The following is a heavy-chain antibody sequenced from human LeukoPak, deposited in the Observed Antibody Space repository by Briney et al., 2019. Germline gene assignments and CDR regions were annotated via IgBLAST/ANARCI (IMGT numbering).Heavy chain of an antibody. D-gene: IGHD3-22*01. CDR1: GYTFTTYY. J-gene: IGHJ4*02. CDR3: ARDGYYDSSGYLPGY. Sequence: ASVKVSCKASGYTFTTYYMHWVRQASGQGLEWMGIINPSGGSTSYAQKFQGRVTMTRDTSTSTVYMELSSLRSEDTAVYYCARDGYYDSSGYLPGYWGQGTLVTVSS. V-gene: IGHV1-46*01. CDR2: INPSGGST.